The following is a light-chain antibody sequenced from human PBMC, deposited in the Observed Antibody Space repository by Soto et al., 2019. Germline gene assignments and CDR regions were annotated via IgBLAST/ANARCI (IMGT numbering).Light chain of an antibody. Sequence: QSVLTQPPSVSEAPRQRVTISCSGSSSNIGNNAVHWYQQLPGKAPKLLIYYDDLLPSGVSDRFSGSRSGTSASLAISGLQSEDEADYYCTSWDDNLNGRIFGGGTKLTVL. CDR3: TSWDDNLNGRI. CDR2: YDD. J-gene: IGLJ2*01. V-gene: IGLV1-36*01. CDR1: SSNIGNNA.